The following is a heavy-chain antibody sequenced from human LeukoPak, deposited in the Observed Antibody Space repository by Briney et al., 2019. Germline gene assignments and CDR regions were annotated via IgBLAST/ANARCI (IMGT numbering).Heavy chain of an antibody. CDR2: IYSGGST. V-gene: IGHV3-66*01. Sequence: PGGSLRLSCAASGFTVSSNYMSWVRQGPGKGLEWVSVIYSGGSTDYADSVKGRFTISRDNSKNTLYLQMNSLRAEDTAVYYCARGPLGYYDSSGYLDYWGQGTLVTVSS. CDR3: ARGPLGYYDSSGYLDY. CDR1: GFTVSSNY. D-gene: IGHD3-22*01. J-gene: IGHJ4*02.